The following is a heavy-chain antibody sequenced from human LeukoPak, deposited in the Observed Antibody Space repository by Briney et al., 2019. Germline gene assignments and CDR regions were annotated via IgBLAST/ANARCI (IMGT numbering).Heavy chain of an antibody. J-gene: IGHJ4*02. CDR2: GKSKTDGGTT. Sequence: GGSLRLSCAASGFTFSNAWMSWVRQAPGKGLEWVGRGKSKTDGGTTDYAAPVKGRFTISRDDSKNTLYLQMNSLKTEDTAVYYCTTDSVAGTLRFDYWGQGTLVTVSS. CDR3: TTDSVAGTLRFDY. CDR1: GFTFSNAW. V-gene: IGHV3-15*01. D-gene: IGHD6-19*01.